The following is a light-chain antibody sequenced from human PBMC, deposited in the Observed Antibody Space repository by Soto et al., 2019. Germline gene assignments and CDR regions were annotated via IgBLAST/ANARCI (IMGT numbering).Light chain of an antibody. CDR3: QQYDNLTLT. CDR1: QDISNY. V-gene: IGKV1-33*01. Sequence: DSPMTQSPASLSASVGDRDTINCLASQDISNYLNWYQKKPGKDPKLLIYDASNLETGVPSRFSGIGSGTDFNFTISRLQTEDIATYQGQQYDNLTLTFGGWTKGDIK. CDR2: DAS. J-gene: IGKJ4*01.